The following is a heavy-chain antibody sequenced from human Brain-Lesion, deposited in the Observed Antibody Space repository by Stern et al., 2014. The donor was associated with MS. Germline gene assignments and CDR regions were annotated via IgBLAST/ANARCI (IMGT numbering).Heavy chain of an antibody. CDR1: GGSVSSTSYA. Sequence: QLQLQESGPGLVKPSETLSLTCTVAGGSVSSTSYAWAWIRQPPGKGLEWIGAIYYSGDTYYSPSLTSRLPISLDTSQHQFFLQLRSVTAADTAVYYCAGEEDIRYCSGGSCTGNWFDPWGQGTLVTVSS. J-gene: IGHJ5*02. CDR3: AGEEDIRYCSGGSCTGNWFDP. V-gene: IGHV4-39*01. CDR2: IYYSGDT. D-gene: IGHD2-15*01.